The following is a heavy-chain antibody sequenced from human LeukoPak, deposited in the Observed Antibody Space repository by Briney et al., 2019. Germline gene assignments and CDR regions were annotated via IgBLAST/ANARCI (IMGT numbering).Heavy chain of an antibody. CDR1: GFTFSSYA. D-gene: IGHD2-15*01. CDR3: ARDVRGFRYCSGGSCYYGGGSYYYYGMDV. J-gene: IGHJ6*02. Sequence: GGSLRLSCAASGFTFSSYAMHWVRQAPGKGLEWVAVISYDGSNKYYADSVKGRFTISRDNSKNTLYLQMNSLRAEDTAVYYCARDVRGFRYCSGGSCYYGGGSYYYYGMDVWGQGTTVTVSS. CDR2: ISYDGSNK. V-gene: IGHV3-30-3*01.